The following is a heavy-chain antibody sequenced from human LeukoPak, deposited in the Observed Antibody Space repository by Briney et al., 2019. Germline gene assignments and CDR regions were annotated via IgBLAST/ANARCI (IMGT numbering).Heavy chain of an antibody. CDR2: IYYSGST. CDR1: GGSISSYY. CDR3: ARGGTIFGVVDLDY. D-gene: IGHD3-3*01. V-gene: IGHV4-59*01. J-gene: IGHJ4*02. Sequence: SETLSLTCTVSGGSISSYYWSWIRQPPGKGLELIGYIYYSGSTNYNPSLKSRVTISVDTSKNQFSLKLSSVTAADTAVYYCARGGTIFGVVDLDYWGQGTLVTVSS.